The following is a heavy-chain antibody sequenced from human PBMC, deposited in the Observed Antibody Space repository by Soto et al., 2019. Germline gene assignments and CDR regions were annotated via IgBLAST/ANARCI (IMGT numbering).Heavy chain of an antibody. D-gene: IGHD6-13*01. CDR3: AREAVGLYGMDV. V-gene: IGHV3-30-3*01. Sequence: GSLRLSCAASGFTFSSYAMHWVRQAPGKGLEWVAVISYDGSNKYYADSVKGRFTISRDNSKNTLYLQMNSLRAEDTAVYYCAREAVGLYGMDVWGQGTTVTSP. J-gene: IGHJ6*02. CDR1: GFTFSSYA. CDR2: ISYDGSNK.